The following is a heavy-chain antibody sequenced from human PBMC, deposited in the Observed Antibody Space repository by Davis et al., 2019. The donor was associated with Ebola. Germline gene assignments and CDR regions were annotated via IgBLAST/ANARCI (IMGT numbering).Heavy chain of an antibody. CDR2: INHSGST. CDR3: ARHPNWNDGLDY. CDR1: GGSFSGYY. Sequence: SETLSLTCAVYGGSFSGYYWRWIRQPPGKGLEWIGEINHSGSTNYNPSLKSRVTISVDTSKNQFSLKLSSVTAADTAAYYCARHPNWNDGLDYWGQGTLVTVSS. D-gene: IGHD1-1*01. J-gene: IGHJ4*02. V-gene: IGHV4-34*01.